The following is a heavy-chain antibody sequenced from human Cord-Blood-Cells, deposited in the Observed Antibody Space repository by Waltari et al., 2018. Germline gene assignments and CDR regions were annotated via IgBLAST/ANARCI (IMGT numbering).Heavy chain of an antibody. J-gene: IGHJ5*02. CDR2: INYSGST. Sequence: QLQLQESGPGLVKPSETLSPTCTVSGASISSSINYCACISQPPGKGLEWIGSINYSGSTYHKPSLKSRVTISVDTSKNQFSLKRSSVTAADTAVYYCARQSMAANWFDPWGQGTLVTVSS. D-gene: IGHD6-13*01. V-gene: IGHV4-39*01. CDR3: ARQSMAANWFDP. CDR1: GASISSSINY.